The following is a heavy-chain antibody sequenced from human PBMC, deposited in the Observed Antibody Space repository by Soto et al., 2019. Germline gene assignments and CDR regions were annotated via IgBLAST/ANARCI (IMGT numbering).Heavy chain of an antibody. Sequence: EVQLVESGVGLVQPGGSLRLYCAAAGFTLSSNWMHWVRQAPGKGLVWVSRINSDGSSIYADSVKGRFTIYRDNAKKTLYLQMNSLRTEDTAVYYCARADSNAVDILGQVTMVTVSS. CDR3: ARADSNAVDI. CDR2: INSDGSS. J-gene: IGHJ3*02. V-gene: IGHV3-74*01. CDR1: GFTLSSNW.